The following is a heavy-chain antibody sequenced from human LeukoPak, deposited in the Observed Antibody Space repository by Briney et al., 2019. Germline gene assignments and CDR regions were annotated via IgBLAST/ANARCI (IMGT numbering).Heavy chain of an antibody. J-gene: IGHJ4*02. CDR1: GFTFSSYS. V-gene: IGHV3-48*02. CDR3: ARVGLHAMEYYFDY. D-gene: IGHD3-3*01. CDR2: ISSSSSTI. Sequence: PGGSLRLSCAASGFTFSSYSMNWVRQAPGKGLEWVSYISSSSSTIYYADSVKGRFTISRDNAKDSLYLQMNSLRDEDTAVYYCARVGLHAMEYYFDYWGQGTLVTVSS.